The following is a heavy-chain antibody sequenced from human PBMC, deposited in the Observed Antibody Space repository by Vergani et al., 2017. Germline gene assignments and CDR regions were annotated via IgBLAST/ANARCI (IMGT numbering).Heavy chain of an antibody. V-gene: IGHV4-34*01. Sequence: QVQLQQWGAGLLKPSETLSLTCGVYGGSFSDYYWSWIRQPPGKGLEWIGEINHSGSTNYNPSLKSRVTISVDTSKNQFSLKLSSVTAADTAVYYCARGSSGWYSRWFDPWGQGTLVTVSS. CDR2: INHSGST. J-gene: IGHJ5*02. D-gene: IGHD6-19*01. CDR3: ARGSSGWYSRWFDP. CDR1: GGSFSDYY.